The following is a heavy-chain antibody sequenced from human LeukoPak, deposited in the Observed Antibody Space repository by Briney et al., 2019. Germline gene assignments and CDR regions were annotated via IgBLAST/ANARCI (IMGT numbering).Heavy chain of an antibody. D-gene: IGHD6-19*01. CDR2: ISASGGLT. V-gene: IGHV3-23*01. J-gene: IGHJ4*02. CDR3: AKSGSGCQGGVRHLDY. Sequence: GGSLRLSCADSRFTLKYYAVSWVRQAPGKGLEWVSDISASGGLTNYADSVKDRFTISRDNSKNTVFLQMNSLRAEDTAVYYCAKSGSGCQGGVRHLDYWGQGTLVTVSS. CDR1: RFTLKYYA.